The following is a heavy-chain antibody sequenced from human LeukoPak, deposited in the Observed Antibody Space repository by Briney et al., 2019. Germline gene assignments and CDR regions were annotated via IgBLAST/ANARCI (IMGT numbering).Heavy chain of an antibody. J-gene: IGHJ6*03. Sequence: GGSLRLSCAASGFTFSSYAMHWVRQAQGKGLEWEAVISYDGSNKYYADSVKGRLTISRDNSKNTLYLQMNSLRAEDTAVYYCARDPGDCSSTSCWIGYYYYYMDVWGKGTTVTVSS. CDR3: ARDPGDCSSTSCWIGYYYYYMDV. CDR2: ISYDGSNK. D-gene: IGHD2-2*01. V-gene: IGHV3-30*01. CDR1: GFTFSSYA.